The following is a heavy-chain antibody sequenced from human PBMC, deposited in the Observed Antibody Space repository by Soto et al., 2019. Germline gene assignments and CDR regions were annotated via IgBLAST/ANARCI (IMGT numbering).Heavy chain of an antibody. CDR3: ARGPGRRGYVSWFDH. CDR1: GGSISSNY. J-gene: IGHJ5*02. CDR2: ISDSGST. D-gene: IGHD3-3*01. Sequence: SETLSLTCTVSGGSISSNYWSWIRQPPGKGLQWIAYISDSGSTEHNPSLKSRVTMSVDTSKNQFSLKLTSVTAADTAVYYCARGPGRRGYVSWFDHWGQGALVTVSS. V-gene: IGHV4-59*01.